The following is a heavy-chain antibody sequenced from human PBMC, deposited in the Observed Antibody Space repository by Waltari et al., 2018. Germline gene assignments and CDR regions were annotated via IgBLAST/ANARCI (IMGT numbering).Heavy chain of an antibody. Sequence: QVQLVESGGGVVQPGRSLRLSCAASGFTFSSYGMHWVRQAPGKGLEWVAGISYDGSNKYYADSVKGRFTISRDNSKNTLYLQMNSLRAEDTAVYYCAKDAIIAATNSYFDYWGQGTLVTVSS. CDR3: AKDAIIAATNSYFDY. CDR2: ISYDGSNK. V-gene: IGHV3-30*18. J-gene: IGHJ4*02. D-gene: IGHD6-13*01. CDR1: GFTFSSYG.